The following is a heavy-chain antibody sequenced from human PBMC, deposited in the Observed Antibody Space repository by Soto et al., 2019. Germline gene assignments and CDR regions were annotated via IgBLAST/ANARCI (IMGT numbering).Heavy chain of an antibody. J-gene: IGHJ6*02. Sequence: GASVKVSCKASGYTFTGYYMHWVRQAPGQGLEWMGWINPNSGGTNYAQKFQGWVTMTRDTSISTAYMELSRLRSDDTAVYYCARATYYYDSSGPYYYYGMDVWGQGTTVTVS. D-gene: IGHD3-22*01. CDR1: GYTFTGYY. CDR2: INPNSGGT. CDR3: ARATYYYDSSGPYYYYGMDV. V-gene: IGHV1-2*04.